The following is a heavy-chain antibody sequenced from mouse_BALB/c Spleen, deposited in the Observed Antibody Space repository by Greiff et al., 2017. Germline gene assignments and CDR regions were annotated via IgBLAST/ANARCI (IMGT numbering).Heavy chain of an antibody. Sequence: VQLQQSGPGLVKPSQSLSLTCTVTGYSITSDYAWNWIRQFPGNKLEWMGYISYSGSTSYNPSLKSRISITRDTSKNQFFLQLNSVTTEDTATYYCASRYVYYFDYWGQGTTLTVSS. CDR3: ASRYVYYFDY. CDR1: GYSITSDYA. CDR2: ISYSGST. V-gene: IGHV3-2*02. J-gene: IGHJ2*01. D-gene: IGHD1-1*02.